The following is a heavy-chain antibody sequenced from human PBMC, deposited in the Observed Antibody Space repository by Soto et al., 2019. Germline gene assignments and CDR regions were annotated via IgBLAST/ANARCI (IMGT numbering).Heavy chain of an antibody. CDR3: ARDDSSSWDLYYYYYMDV. CDR1: GYTFTSYC. J-gene: IGHJ6*03. D-gene: IGHD6-13*01. Sequence: SVKLCSKDSGYTFTSYCLSSVRQDTEQGLEWMGWISAYNGNTNYAQKLQGRVTMTTDTSTSTAYMELRSLRSDDTAVYYCARDDSSSWDLYYYYYMDVWGKGTTVTVS. V-gene: IGHV1-18*01. CDR2: ISAYNGNT.